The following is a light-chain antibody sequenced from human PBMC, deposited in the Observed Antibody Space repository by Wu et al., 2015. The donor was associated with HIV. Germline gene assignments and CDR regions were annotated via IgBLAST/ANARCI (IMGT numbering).Light chain of an antibody. CDR3: QQYNHWPPT. CDR2: GAS. CDR1: QSVTNN. V-gene: IGKV3-15*01. J-gene: IGKJ3*01. Sequence: EIVMTQSPATLSVSPGERATLSCRASQSVTNNLAWYQQIPGQPPRPLIYGASTRATGVPARFSGSGSGTEFTLTISSLQSEDFAIHFCQQYNHWPPTFGPGTKVDIK.